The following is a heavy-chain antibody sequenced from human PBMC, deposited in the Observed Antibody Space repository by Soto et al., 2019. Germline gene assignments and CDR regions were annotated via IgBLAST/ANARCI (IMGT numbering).Heavy chain of an antibody. J-gene: IGHJ5*02. D-gene: IGHD5-18*01. CDR2: IIPILGIA. CDR1: GGTFSSYT. V-gene: IGHV1-69*02. CDR3: ARARGTAMVSPSWFDP. Sequence: SVKVSCKASGGTFSSYTISWVRQAPGQGLEWMGRIIPILGIANYAQKFQGRVTITADKSTSTAYMELSSLRSEDTAVYYCARARGTAMVSPSWFDPWGQGTLVTV.